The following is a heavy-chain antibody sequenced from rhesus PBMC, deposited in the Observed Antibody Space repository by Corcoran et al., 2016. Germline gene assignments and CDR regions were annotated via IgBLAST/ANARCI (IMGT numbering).Heavy chain of an antibody. CDR3: AREYGSCYYYFDY. V-gene: IGHV2S1*01. D-gene: IGHD3-28*01. Sequence: QVTLKESGPALVKPTQTLTLTCTFSGFSLSTSGMGVGWVSQPPGNALEWLASIYWDDYKYWNTSQKCTHTSSKESAQNQVVLTMTNQDPVYTATSYGAREYGSCYYYFDYWGQGVLVTVSS. J-gene: IGHJ4*01. CDR1: GFSLSTSGMG. CDR2: IYWDDYK.